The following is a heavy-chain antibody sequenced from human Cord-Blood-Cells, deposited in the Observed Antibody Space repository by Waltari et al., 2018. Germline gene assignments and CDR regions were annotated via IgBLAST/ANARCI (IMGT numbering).Heavy chain of an antibody. D-gene: IGHD6-6*01. CDR1: GYTLTELS. V-gene: IGHV1-24*01. Sequence: QVQLVQSGAEVKKPGASVKVSCKVSGYTLTELSMHWVRQAPGKGLEWMGGFDPEDGETMYAQKFQGRGTMTEDTSTDTAYMELSSLRSEDTAVYYCATGLYSSSSTDAFDIWGQGTMVTVSS. CDR2: FDPEDGET. J-gene: IGHJ3*02. CDR3: ATGLYSSSSTDAFDI.